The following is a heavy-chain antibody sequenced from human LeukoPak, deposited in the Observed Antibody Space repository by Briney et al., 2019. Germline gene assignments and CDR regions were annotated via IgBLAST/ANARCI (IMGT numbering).Heavy chain of an antibody. V-gene: IGHV3-11*04. CDR1: GFSFSDYY. CDR2: ISQSGTAI. D-gene: IGHD2-2*01. CDR3: ARWSAALDY. Sequence: GGSLRLSCAASGFSFSDYYMAWIRQAPGKGLEWVSYISQSGTAIYPPDSVKGRFTISRDNTRKSLFLQMNSLRAEDTAVYYCARWSAALDYWGQGTLVTVSS. J-gene: IGHJ4*02.